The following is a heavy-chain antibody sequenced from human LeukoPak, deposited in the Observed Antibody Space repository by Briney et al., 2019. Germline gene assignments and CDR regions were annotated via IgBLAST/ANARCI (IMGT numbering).Heavy chain of an antibody. D-gene: IGHD5-18*01. CDR3: ARDSGINGYSYDKIYYYYYYMDV. CDR1: GGTFSSYA. J-gene: IGHJ6*03. V-gene: IGHV1-69*13. Sequence: GASVKVSCKASGGTFSSYAISWVRQAPGQGLEWMGGIIPIFGTANYAQKFQGRVTITADESTSTAYMELSSLRSEDTAVYYCARDSGINGYSYDKIYYYYYYMDVWGKGTTVTVSS. CDR2: IIPIFGTA.